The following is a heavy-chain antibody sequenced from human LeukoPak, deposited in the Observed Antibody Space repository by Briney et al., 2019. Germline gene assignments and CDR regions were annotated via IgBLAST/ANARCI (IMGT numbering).Heavy chain of an antibody. CDR1: GGSISSYY. CDR3: ARHPLYCTNGVCRYYYYYMDV. J-gene: IGHJ6*03. V-gene: IGHV4-59*08. Sequence: SETLSLTCTVSGGSISSYYWSWIRQPPGKGPEWIGYIYYSGSTNYNPSLKSRVTISVDTSKNQFSLKLSSVTAADTAVYYCARHPLYCTNGVCRYYYYYMDVWGKGTTVTVSS. CDR2: IYYSGST. D-gene: IGHD2-8*01.